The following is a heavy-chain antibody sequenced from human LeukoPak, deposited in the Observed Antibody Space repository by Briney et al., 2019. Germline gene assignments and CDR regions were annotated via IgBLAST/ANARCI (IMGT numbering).Heavy chain of an antibody. J-gene: IGHJ4*02. CDR3: ARGNILTGYSMVYFDY. D-gene: IGHD3-9*01. CDR1: GGTFSSYA. CDR2: IIPIFGTA. V-gene: IGHV1-69*05. Sequence: ASVKVSCKASGGTFSSYAISWVRQAPGQGLEWMGGIIPIFGTANYAQKFQGRVTMTTDTSTTTAYMELRSLRSDDTAVYYCARGNILTGYSMVYFDYWGQGTLVTVSS.